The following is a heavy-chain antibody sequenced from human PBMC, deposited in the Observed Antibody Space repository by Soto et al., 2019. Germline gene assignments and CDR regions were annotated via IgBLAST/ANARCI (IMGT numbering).Heavy chain of an antibody. D-gene: IGHD3-10*01. CDR2: INHSGTV. V-gene: IGHV4-34*01. J-gene: IGHJ4*02. CDR3: ARAGAALVRGSIGGFDY. CDR1: GGAFNGYY. Sequence: QVHLQQWGAGLLKPSETLSLTCAVNGGAFNGYYWTWIRQSPGKGLQWIGEINHSGTVDYNPSLKGRVTFSIDTSEKQFSLTLPSVTAADTAVYYCARAGAALVRGSIGGFDYWGQGTLVTVSS.